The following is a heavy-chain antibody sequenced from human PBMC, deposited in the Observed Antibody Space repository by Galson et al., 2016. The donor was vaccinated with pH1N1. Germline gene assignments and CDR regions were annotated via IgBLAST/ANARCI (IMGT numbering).Heavy chain of an antibody. CDR1: VFTFSSWH. CDR3: ARPGNYDGDRRGAFDL. V-gene: IGHV3-48*04. CDR2: ITYTSATI. J-gene: IGHJ3*01. D-gene: IGHD4-23*01. Sequence: SLRLSCAASVFTFSSWHMDWVRQAPGEGLEWISFITYTSATIYYADSVKGRFTVSRDNAKNSLYLQMNSLRAEDTAVYYCARPGNYDGDRRGAFDLWGQGTMVTVSP.